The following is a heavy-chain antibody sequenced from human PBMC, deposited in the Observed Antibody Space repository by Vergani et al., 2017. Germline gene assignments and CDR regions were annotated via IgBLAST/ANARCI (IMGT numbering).Heavy chain of an antibody. D-gene: IGHD6-19*01. V-gene: IGHV1-2*02. Sequence: QVQLVQSGAEVKKPGASVKVSCKASGYTFTGYYMHWVRQAPGQGLEWMGWINPNSGGTNYAQKFQGRVTMTRDTSISTAYMELSSLRSEDTAVYYCARDYPMVRAVAGTLGYWGQGTLVTVSS. CDR2: INPNSGGT. J-gene: IGHJ4*02. CDR1: GYTFTGYY. CDR3: ARDYPMVRAVAGTLGY.